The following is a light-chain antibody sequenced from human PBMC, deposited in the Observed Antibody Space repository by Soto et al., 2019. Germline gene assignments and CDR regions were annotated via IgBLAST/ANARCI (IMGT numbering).Light chain of an antibody. CDR1: SSDVGGYNY. CDR3: SSYTTSNTRQIV. CDR2: DVS. Sequence: QSVLTQPASVSGSPGQSITISCTGTSSDVGGYNYVSWYQQHPGKAPKFIIYDVSNRPSGVSNRFSGSKSGNTASLTISGLQAEDEADYYCSSYTTSNTRQIVFGTGTNVTVL. J-gene: IGLJ1*01. V-gene: IGLV2-14*01.